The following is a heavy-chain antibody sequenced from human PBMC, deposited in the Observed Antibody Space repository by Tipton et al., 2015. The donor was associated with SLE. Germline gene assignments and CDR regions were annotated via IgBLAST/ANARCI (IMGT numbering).Heavy chain of an antibody. CDR1: GFTFSSYA. Sequence: SLRLSCAASGFTFSSYAMSWVRQAPGKGLEWVSAISGSGGSTYYADSVKGRFTISRDNSKNTLYLQMNSLRAEDTAVYYCAKGDIVVVPAARRVDGRPFDPWGQGTLVTVSS. V-gene: IGHV3-23*01. D-gene: IGHD2-2*01. J-gene: IGHJ5*02. CDR3: AKGDIVVVPAARRVDGRPFDP. CDR2: ISGSGGST.